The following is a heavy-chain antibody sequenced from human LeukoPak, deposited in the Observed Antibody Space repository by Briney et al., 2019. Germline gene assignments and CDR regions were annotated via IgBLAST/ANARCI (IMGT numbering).Heavy chain of an antibody. CDR1: GYTFTGYY. J-gene: IGHJ4*02. V-gene: IGHV1-2*02. Sequence: ASVKASCKASGYTFTGYYMHWVRQAPGQGLEWMGWINPNSGGTNYAQKFQGRVTMTRDTSISTAYMELSRLRSDDTAVYYCARDRDPTTVVTLFDYWGQGTLVTVSS. CDR2: INPNSGGT. CDR3: ARDRDPTTVVTLFDY. D-gene: IGHD4-23*01.